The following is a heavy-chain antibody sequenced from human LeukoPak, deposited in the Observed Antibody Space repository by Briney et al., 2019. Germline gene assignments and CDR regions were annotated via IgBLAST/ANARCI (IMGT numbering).Heavy chain of an antibody. J-gene: IGHJ4*02. D-gene: IGHD1-1*01. V-gene: IGHV1-18*01. Sequence: ASVKVSCKASGYTFASYGINWMRQAPGQGLEWMGWISAYNGDTNYAQNLQGRVTLTTDTSTSTAYMDLRSLRSDDTAVYYCARESNWAYYFDSWGQGTLVTVT. CDR1: GYTFASYG. CDR2: ISAYNGDT. CDR3: ARESNWAYYFDS.